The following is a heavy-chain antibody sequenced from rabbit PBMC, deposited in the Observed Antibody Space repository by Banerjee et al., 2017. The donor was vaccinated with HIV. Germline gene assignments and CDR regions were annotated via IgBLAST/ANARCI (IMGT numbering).Heavy chain of an antibody. CDR1: GFSFSGNYW. V-gene: IGHV1S45*01. D-gene: IGHD4-2*01. J-gene: IGHJ4*01. CDR3: ARDRDWTLDL. CDR2: IYADSNDDR. Sequence: EESGGDLVKPEGSLTLTCTASGFSFSGNYWISWVRQAPGKGLEWIACIYADSNDDRYYASWAKGRFTISKTSSTTVTLQMTSLTAADTATYFCARDRDWTLDLWGPGTLVTVS.